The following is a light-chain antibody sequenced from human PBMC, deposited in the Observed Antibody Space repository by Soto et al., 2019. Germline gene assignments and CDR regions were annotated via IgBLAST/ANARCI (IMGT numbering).Light chain of an antibody. CDR1: RGISSA. J-gene: IGKJ4*01. Sequence: AIQLTQSPSSLSASVGDSVTITCRASRGISSALAWYQQIPGRAPKLLIYDASSLESGVPSRFIGSRSGTDFFLTVSSLQPEDFATYYCQQANGFPLPLGGGTKVEI. CDR3: QQANGFPLP. CDR2: DAS. V-gene: IGKV1-13*02.